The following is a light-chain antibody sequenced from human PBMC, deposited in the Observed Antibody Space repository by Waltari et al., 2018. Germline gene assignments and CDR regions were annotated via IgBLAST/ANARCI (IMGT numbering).Light chain of an antibody. CDR1: QSLLYSDGKTY. CDR3: MQGTHWPWT. CDR2: KVS. J-gene: IGKJ1*01. Sequence: DVVMTQSPLSLPVTLGQAAFISCRSSQSLLYSDGKTYLSWFQQRPGQSPRRLTYKVSARDSGGPDRLDGSGSGTEFALHLNRVEADDVGVYYCMQGTHWPWTFGPGTKVEIK. V-gene: IGKV2-30*01.